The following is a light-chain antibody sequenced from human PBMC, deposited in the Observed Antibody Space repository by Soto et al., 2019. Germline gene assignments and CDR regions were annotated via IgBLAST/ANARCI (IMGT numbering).Light chain of an antibody. Sequence: QSVLTQPRSASASPGQRVTISCNGSNSNIGTHTVNWYQQLPGTAPRLLIYTNNQRPSGVPQRFSGSKTRTSASLAIGGLQSEDGADYYCAAWNDSLGAFVFGTGTKVTVL. CDR3: AAWNDSLGAFV. CDR2: TNN. V-gene: IGLV1-44*01. J-gene: IGLJ1*01. CDR1: NSNIGTHT.